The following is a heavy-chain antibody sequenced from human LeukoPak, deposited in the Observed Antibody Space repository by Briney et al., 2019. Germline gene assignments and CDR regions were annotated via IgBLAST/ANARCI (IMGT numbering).Heavy chain of an antibody. J-gene: IGHJ5*02. Sequence: PGGSLRLSCAASGFTFSSYGMHWVRQAPGKGLEWVAAIWYDGSNKYYADSVKGRFTISRDNSKNTLYLQMNSLRVEDTAVYYCARDHGPPKPYNWFDPWGQGTLVTVSS. CDR2: IWYDGSNK. V-gene: IGHV3-33*01. CDR3: ARDHGPPKPYNWFDP. CDR1: GFTFSSYG.